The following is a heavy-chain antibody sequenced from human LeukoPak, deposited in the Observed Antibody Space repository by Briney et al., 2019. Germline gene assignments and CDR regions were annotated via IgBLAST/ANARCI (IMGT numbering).Heavy chain of an antibody. CDR3: AKDIVVVPAAIGYCYYYGMDV. D-gene: IGHD2-2*01. CDR1: GFTFSSYG. CDR2: ISYDGSNK. J-gene: IGHJ6*02. V-gene: IGHV3-30*18. Sequence: PGRSLRLSCAASGFTFSSYGIHWVRQAPGKGLEWVAVISYDGSNKYYADSVRGRFTISRDNSKNTLYLQMNSLRAEDTAVYYCAKDIVVVPAAIGYCYYYGMDVWGQGTTVTVSS.